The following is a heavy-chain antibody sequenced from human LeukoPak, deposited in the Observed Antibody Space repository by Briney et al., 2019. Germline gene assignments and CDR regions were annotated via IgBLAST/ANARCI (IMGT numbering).Heavy chain of an antibody. V-gene: IGHV4-61*02. Sequence: PSETLSLTCTVSGGSISSGSYYWSWIRQPAGKGLEWIGRIYTSGSTNYNPSLKSRVTISVDTSKNQFSLKLSSVTAADTAVYYCARDFSWVVRGVPRYWGQGTLVTVSS. D-gene: IGHD3-10*01. CDR2: IYTSGST. CDR3: ARDFSWVVRGVPRY. CDR1: GGSISSGSYY. J-gene: IGHJ4*02.